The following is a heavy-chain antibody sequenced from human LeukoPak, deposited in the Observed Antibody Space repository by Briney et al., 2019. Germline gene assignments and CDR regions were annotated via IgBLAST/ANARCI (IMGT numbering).Heavy chain of an antibody. CDR2: IRSDGRDA. J-gene: IGHJ4*02. Sequence: GASLLFSSAASGFRFSYTWMQWLRSAPGKGLVWFSSIRSDGRDARYAAFVKGRFTIYRDNAKNTLYLEMNSLRYEDTAVYYCRRDWLHAIDYWGQGTLVTVSS. D-gene: IGHD2-2*01. CDR3: RRDWLHAIDY. V-gene: IGHV3-74*01. CDR1: GFRFSYTW.